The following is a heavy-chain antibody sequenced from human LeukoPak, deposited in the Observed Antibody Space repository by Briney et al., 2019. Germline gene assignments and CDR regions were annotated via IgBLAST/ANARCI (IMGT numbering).Heavy chain of an antibody. D-gene: IGHD3-22*01. V-gene: IGHV4-39*01. Sequence: SETLFLTCTVSGGSISSRSNYWGWIRQPPGKGLEWIGSLYYSGSTYYNPSHKRRVTLSVDTSNNQLSLKLSSVPAADTAVYYCVTYYFDSSGPKKNYWGQGTLVTVSS. J-gene: IGHJ4*02. CDR1: GGSISSRSNY. CDR3: VTYYFDSSGPKKNY. CDR2: LYYSGST.